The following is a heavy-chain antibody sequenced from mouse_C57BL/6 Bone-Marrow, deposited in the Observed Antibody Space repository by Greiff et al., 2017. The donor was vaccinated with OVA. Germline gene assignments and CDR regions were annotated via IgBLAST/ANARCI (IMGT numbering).Heavy chain of an antibody. CDR1: GYTFTSYW. CDR3: APPYYY. V-gene: IGHV1-74*01. D-gene: IGHD1-1*01. J-gene: IGHJ4*01. CDR2: IDPANGNT. Sequence: VQLQQPGAELVKPGASVKVSCKASGYTFTSYWMHWVKQRPGQGLEWIGRIDPANGNTKYAPKFQGKATITADTSSNTAYLQLSSLPSEDTAIYYCAPPYYYGGQGTSVTVSS.